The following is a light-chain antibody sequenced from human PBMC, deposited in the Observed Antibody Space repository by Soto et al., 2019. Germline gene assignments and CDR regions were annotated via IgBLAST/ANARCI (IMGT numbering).Light chain of an antibody. CDR3: RQRYSTPLCT. Sequence: DIQMTQSPSSLSASVGDRVTITCRASQSISSYLNWYQQKPGKAPKLLIYAASSLQSGVPSRFSGSGSGTDFTPTISSLQPADFATYYCRQRYSTPLCTFGQGTKLEIK. CDR2: AAS. V-gene: IGKV1-39*01. J-gene: IGKJ2*02. CDR1: QSISSY.